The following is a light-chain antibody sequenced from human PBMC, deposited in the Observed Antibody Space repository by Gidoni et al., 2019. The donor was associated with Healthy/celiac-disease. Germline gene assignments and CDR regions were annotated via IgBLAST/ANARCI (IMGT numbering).Light chain of an antibody. J-gene: IGKJ1*01. V-gene: IGKV3-11*01. CDR3: QQRSNWPT. CDR1: QSVSSY. Sequence: EIVLTQSPATLSLSPGERATISCRASQSVSSYLAWYQQKPGQAPRLLIYDASNRAPGIPARFSGSGSGTDFTLTISSLEPEDFAVYYCQQRSNWPTFGQXTKVEIK. CDR2: DAS.